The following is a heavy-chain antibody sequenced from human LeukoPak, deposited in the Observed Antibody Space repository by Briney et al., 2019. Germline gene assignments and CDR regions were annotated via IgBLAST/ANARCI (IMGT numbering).Heavy chain of an antibody. CDR2: ISYDGSNK. J-gene: IGHJ3*02. D-gene: IGHD5-24*01. CDR1: GFTFSSYA. V-gene: IGHV3-30-3*01. Sequence: GGSLRLSCAASGFTFSSYAMRWVRQAPGKGLEWVAVISYDGSNKYYADSVKGRFTISRDNSKNTLYLQMNSLRAEDTAVYYCAREGMATIWSSNRNAFDIWGQGAMVTVSS. CDR3: AREGMATIWSSNRNAFDI.